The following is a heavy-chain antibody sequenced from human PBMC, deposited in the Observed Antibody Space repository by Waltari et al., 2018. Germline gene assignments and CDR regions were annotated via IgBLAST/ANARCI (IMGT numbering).Heavy chain of an antibody. V-gene: IGHV1-46*01. Sequence: QVQLVQSGAEVQKPGASAKISCKTSEYTFTSSYVHWVRKAPGQVLEWMGIINPSCGSTIYAQKFQGRVTMTRDTSTSTVYMELSSLRSEDTAVYYCASDTGALWMDVWGQGTTVTVSS. D-gene: IGHD2-21*01. CDR3: ASDTGALWMDV. CDR2: INPSCGST. J-gene: IGHJ6*02. CDR1: EYTFTSSY.